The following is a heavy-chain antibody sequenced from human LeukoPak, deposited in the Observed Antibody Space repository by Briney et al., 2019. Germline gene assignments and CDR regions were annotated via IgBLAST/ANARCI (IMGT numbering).Heavy chain of an antibody. D-gene: IGHD3-22*01. CDR3: ARAKGDYYDSSPGDY. CDR1: GGSISSGSYY. J-gene: IGHJ4*02. V-gene: IGHV4-61*02. Sequence: SETLSLTCTVSGGSISSGSYYWSWIRQPAGKGLEWIGRIYTSGSTNYNPSLKSRVTISVDTSKNQFSLKLSSVTAADTAVYYCARAKGDYYDSSPGDYWGQGTLVTVSS. CDR2: IYTSGST.